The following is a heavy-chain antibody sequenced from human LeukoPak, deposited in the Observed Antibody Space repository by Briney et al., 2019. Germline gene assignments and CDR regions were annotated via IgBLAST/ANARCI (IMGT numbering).Heavy chain of an antibody. D-gene: IGHD3-10*01. CDR2: INIDGSST. CDR3: ASGSGSYFPGS. Sequence: PGGSLRLSCAASGFTFSRNWMYWVRQAPGKGLVWVSRINIDGSSTSYADSVKGRFTISRDNAKNTLYLQMNSLRAEDTAVYYCASGSGSYFPGSWGQGTLVTVSS. V-gene: IGHV3-74*01. J-gene: IGHJ5*02. CDR1: GFTFSRNW.